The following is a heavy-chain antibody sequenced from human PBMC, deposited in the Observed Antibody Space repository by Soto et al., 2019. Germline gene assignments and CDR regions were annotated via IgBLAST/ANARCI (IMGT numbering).Heavy chain of an antibody. CDR2: IHDIGNX. J-gene: IGHJ5*02. V-gene: IGHV4-30-4*01. D-gene: IGHD7-27*01. CDR1: CGFISSADYY. Sequence: SETLSLTCIVSCGFISSADYYWSWIRQPPGKCLEWIGYIHDIGNXXYNPSLKXXVAISVDTSKXQFSLXLSSVTFADKXVYYCARTGDPNWLDPWAQGTQVTVSS. CDR3: ARTGDPNWLDP.